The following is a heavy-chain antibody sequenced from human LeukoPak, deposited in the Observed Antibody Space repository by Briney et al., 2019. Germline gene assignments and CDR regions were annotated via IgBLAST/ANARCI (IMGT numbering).Heavy chain of an antibody. V-gene: IGHV4-59*08. CDR1: GGSISSYY. J-gene: IGHJ4*02. CDR3: ARQATIPDY. Sequence: PSETLSLTCTVSGGSISSYYWSWIRQPPGKGLEWIGYIYYSGSTYYNPSLKSRVTISVDTSKNQFSLKLSSVTAADTAVYYCARQATIPDYWGQGTLVTVSS. D-gene: IGHD5-24*01. CDR2: IYYSGST.